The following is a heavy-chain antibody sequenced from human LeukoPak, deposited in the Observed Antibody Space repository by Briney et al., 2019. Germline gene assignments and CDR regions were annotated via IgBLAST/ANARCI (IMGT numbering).Heavy chain of an antibody. CDR1: GGTFSSYA. Sequence: GASVKVSCKASGGTFSSYAISWVRQAPGQGLEWMGEIIPIFGTANYAQKFQGRVTITTDESTSTAYMELSSLRSEDTAVYYCATETGNIATAATLNYYYYYMDVWGKGTTVTVSS. CDR3: ATETGNIATAATLNYYYYYMDV. D-gene: IGHD1-1*01. J-gene: IGHJ6*03. V-gene: IGHV1-69*05. CDR2: IIPIFGTA.